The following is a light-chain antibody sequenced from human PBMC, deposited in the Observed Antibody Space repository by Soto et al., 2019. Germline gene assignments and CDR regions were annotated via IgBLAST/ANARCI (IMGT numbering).Light chain of an antibody. V-gene: IGKV3-11*01. CDR1: QFLSSY. CDR2: DST. J-gene: IGKJ5*01. CDR3: HQRNN. Sequence: ERVFPQSPVPLSLSPGERASLSCRASQFLSSYLAWYQQIPGQPPRLLIYDSTNRAAGIPARFSGSRSGTDFTRTHTNVEPEDFAMYYCHQRNNFGQGTRLEIK.